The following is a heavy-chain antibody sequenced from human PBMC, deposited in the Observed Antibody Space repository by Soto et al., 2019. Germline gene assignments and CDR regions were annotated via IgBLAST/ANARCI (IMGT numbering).Heavy chain of an antibody. CDR2: ISGSGGST. D-gene: IGHD4-17*01. Sequence: GGSLRLSCAASGFTFSSYAMSWVRQAPGKGLEWVSAISGSGGSTYYADSVKGRFTISRDNSKNTLYLQMNSLRAEDTAVYYCAKDLTNYGDYALDYWGQGTLVTVSS. CDR3: AKDLTNYGDYALDY. V-gene: IGHV3-23*01. CDR1: GFTFSSYA. J-gene: IGHJ4*02.